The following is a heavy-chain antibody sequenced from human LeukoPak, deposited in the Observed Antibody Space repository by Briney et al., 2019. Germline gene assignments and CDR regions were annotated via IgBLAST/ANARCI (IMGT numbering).Heavy chain of an antibody. CDR2: IKQDGSGK. CDR1: GFTFSSYW. CDR3: ARDDYYGSGSRYYFDY. J-gene: IGHJ4*02. D-gene: IGHD3-10*01. Sequence: GGSLRLSCAASGFTFSSYWMSWVRQAPGKGLEWVANIKQDGSGKYYVYSVKGRFTISRDNAKNSLYLQMNSLRAEDTAVYYCARDDYYGSGSRYYFDYWGQGTLVTVSS. V-gene: IGHV3-7*01.